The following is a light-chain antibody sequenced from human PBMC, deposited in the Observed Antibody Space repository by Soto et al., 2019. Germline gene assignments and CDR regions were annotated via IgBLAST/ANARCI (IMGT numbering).Light chain of an antibody. CDR3: QQANSFPIT. Sequence: DIQLSHSPSSLSSSVGDRFTITCRVSQGVSSYLNWYRQKPGKVPKLLIYSASNLQSGVPSRFSGSGSGTDFTLTISSLQPQDFATYYCQQANSFPITFGQGTRLEIK. J-gene: IGKJ5*01. CDR2: SAS. V-gene: IGKV1-27*01. CDR1: QGVSSY.